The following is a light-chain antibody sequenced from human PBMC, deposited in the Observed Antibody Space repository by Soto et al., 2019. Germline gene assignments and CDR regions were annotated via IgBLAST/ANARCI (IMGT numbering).Light chain of an antibody. Sequence: EIVLTQSPGTLSLSPGERATLSCRASQSVSSSYLAWYQQKPGQAPRLHIYGASSRATGIPDRFSGSGSGTDFTLTISRLEPEDFAVYYCQQYGSSPLTFGGGTKVYIK. J-gene: IGKJ4*01. CDR2: GAS. CDR1: QSVSSSY. V-gene: IGKV3-20*01. CDR3: QQYGSSPLT.